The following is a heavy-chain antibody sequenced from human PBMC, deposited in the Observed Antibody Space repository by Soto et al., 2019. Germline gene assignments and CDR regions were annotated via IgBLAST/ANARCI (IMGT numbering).Heavy chain of an antibody. J-gene: IGHJ5*02. V-gene: IGHV3-30-3*01. CDR1: GFTFSSYA. D-gene: IGHD6-13*01. Sequence: HPGGSLRLSCAASGFTFSSYAMHWVRQAPGKGLEWVAVISYDGSNKYYADSVKGRFTISRDNSKNTLYLQMNSLRAEDTAVYYCARDPGGPSSPARWFDPWGQGTLVTVSS. CDR2: ISYDGSNK. CDR3: ARDPGGPSSPARWFDP.